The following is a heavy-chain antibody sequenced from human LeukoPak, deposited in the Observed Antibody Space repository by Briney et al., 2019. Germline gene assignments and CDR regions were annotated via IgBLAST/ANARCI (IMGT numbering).Heavy chain of an antibody. Sequence: SETLSLTCTVSGGSISSYYWSWIRQPPGKGLEWIGYIYYSGSTNYNPSLKSRVTISVDTSKNQFSLKLSSVTAADTAVYYCARDKVVATIFEEYYYYGMDVWGQGTTVTVSS. CDR3: ARDKVVATIFEEYYYYGMDV. CDR1: GGSISSYY. D-gene: IGHD5-12*01. J-gene: IGHJ6*02. CDR2: IYYSGST. V-gene: IGHV4-59*01.